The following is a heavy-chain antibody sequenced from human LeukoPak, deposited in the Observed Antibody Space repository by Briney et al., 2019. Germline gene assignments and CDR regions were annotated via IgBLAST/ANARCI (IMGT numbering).Heavy chain of an antibody. V-gene: IGHV3-23*01. D-gene: IGHD6-13*01. Sequence: GGSLRLSCAASGFTFSSYGMSWVRQAPGKGLERVSAISGSGGSTYYADSVKGRFTISRDNSKNTLYLQMNSLRAEDTAVYYCAKDGAAGTGGNNWFDPWGQGTLVTVSS. J-gene: IGHJ5*02. CDR2: ISGSGGST. CDR3: AKDGAAGTGGNNWFDP. CDR1: GFTFSSYG.